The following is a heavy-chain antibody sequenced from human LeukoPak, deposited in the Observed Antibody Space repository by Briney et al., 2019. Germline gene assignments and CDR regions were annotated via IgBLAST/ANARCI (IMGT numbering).Heavy chain of an antibody. D-gene: IGHD6-6*01. CDR3: AKKGSGIAARSGSDY. CDR2: ISGSGGST. Sequence: GGSLRLSCAASGFTFSSYAMSWVRQAPGKGLEWVSAISGSGGSTYYADSVKGRFTISRDNSKNTLDLQMNSLRAEDTAVYYCAKKGSGIAARSGSDYWGQGTLVTVSS. J-gene: IGHJ4*02. CDR1: GFTFSSYA. V-gene: IGHV3-23*01.